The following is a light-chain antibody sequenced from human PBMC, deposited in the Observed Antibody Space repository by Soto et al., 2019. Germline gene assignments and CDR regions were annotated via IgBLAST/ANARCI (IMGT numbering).Light chain of an antibody. CDR2: GAS. J-gene: IGKJ4*01. V-gene: IGKV3-15*01. CDR3: QQYNNWPLT. CDR1: QSVGST. Sequence: TVMTQSPATLSVSPGERATLAGRASQSVGSTFAWYQQKPGQAPRLLIYGASTRATGIPARFSGSGSGTEFALTISSLQSEDFAVYYCQQYNNWPLTFGGGTKLEIK.